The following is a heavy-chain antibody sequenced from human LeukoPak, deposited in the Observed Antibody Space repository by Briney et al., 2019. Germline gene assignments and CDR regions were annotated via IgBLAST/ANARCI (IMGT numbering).Heavy chain of an antibody. D-gene: IGHD6-6*01. CDR3: ARVSYSSSSSYYYYYYMDV. Sequence: ASVTVSCKASGYTFTSYYMHWVRQAPGQGLEWMGIINPSGGSTSYAQKFQGRVTMTRDMSTSTVYMELSSLRSEDTAVYYCARVSYSSSSSYYYYYYMDVWGKGTTVTVSS. J-gene: IGHJ6*03. CDR2: INPSGGST. V-gene: IGHV1-46*01. CDR1: GYTFTSYY.